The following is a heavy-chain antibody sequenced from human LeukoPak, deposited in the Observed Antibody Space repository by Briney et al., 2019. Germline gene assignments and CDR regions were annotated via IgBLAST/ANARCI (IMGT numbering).Heavy chain of an antibody. V-gene: IGHV3-11*05. CDR3: ARVPGLGYYGMDV. Sequence: GGTLRLSCAASGVTFSVYYMSWIRQAPGKGPEWISNISSSGDYRNYADSVKGRLTISRDNAKNSLYLQMISLRGDDTAVYYCARVPGLGYYGMDVWGEGTTVTVSS. CDR1: GVTFSVYY. J-gene: IGHJ6*04. CDR2: ISSSGDYR. D-gene: IGHD1-14*01.